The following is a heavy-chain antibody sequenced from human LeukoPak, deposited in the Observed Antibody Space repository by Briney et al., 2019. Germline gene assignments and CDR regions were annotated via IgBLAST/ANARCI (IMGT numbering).Heavy chain of an antibody. Sequence: GGSLRLSCAASGFTFSSYAMSWVRQAPGKGLEWVSAISGSGGGTYYADSVKGRFTISRDNSKNTLYLQMSSLRAEDTAVYYCAKDFSSTWYSAFDIWGQGTMVTVSS. CDR3: AKDFSSTWYSAFDI. CDR2: ISGSGGGT. CDR1: GFTFSSYA. J-gene: IGHJ3*02. V-gene: IGHV3-23*01. D-gene: IGHD6-13*01.